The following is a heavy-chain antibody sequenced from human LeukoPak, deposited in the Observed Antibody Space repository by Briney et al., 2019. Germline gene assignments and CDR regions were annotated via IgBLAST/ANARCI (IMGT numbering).Heavy chain of an antibody. V-gene: IGHV4-59*08. CDR2: IYYSGST. CDR3: ARHLLGNYYGSGSNPYYFDY. Sequence: SETLSLTCTVPGGSISSYYWSWIRQPPGKGLGWNRYIYYSGSTNYNPSLKSRVTISEDTSKNQFSLKLSSVTAADTVVYYCARHLLGNYYGSGSNPYYFDYWGQGTLVTVSS. J-gene: IGHJ4*02. CDR1: GGSISSYY. D-gene: IGHD3-10*01.